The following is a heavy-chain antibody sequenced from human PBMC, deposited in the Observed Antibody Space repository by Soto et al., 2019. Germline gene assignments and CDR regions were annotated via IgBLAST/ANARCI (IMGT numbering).Heavy chain of an antibody. J-gene: IGHJ4*02. CDR2: INHSGST. V-gene: IGHV4-34*01. D-gene: IGHD5-12*01. Sequence: SETLSLTCAVYGGSFSGYYWSWIRQPPGKGLEWIGEINHSGSTNYNPSLKSRVTISVDTSKNQFSLKLSSVTAADTAVYYCARRAIVATSRYYFDYWGQGTLVTVSS. CDR1: GGSFSGYY. CDR3: ARRAIVATSRYYFDY.